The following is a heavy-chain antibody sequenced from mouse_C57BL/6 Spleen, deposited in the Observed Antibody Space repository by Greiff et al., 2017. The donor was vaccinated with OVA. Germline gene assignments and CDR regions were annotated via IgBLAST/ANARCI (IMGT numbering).Heavy chain of an antibody. J-gene: IGHJ1*03. D-gene: IGHD2-2*01. Sequence: EVQLVESGPGLVKPSQSLSLTCSVTGYSITSGYYWNWIRQFPGNKLEWMGYISYDGSNNYNPSLKNRISITRDTSKNQFFLKLNSVTTEDTATYYCARWLPLTGYFDVWGTGTTVTVSS. V-gene: IGHV3-6*01. CDR2: ISYDGSN. CDR3: ARWLPLTGYFDV. CDR1: GYSITSGYY.